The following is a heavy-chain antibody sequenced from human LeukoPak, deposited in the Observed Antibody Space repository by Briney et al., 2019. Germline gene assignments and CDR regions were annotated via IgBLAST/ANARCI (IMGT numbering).Heavy chain of an antibody. D-gene: IGHD4-23*01. Sequence: ASVKVSCKASGYTFTGYYMHWVRQAPGKGLGWMGGFDPEDGETIYAQKFQGRVTMTEDTSTDTAYMELSSLRSEDTAVYYCATAVRQGGRPTTVVTPLDYWGQGTLVTVSS. CDR1: GYTFTGYY. J-gene: IGHJ4*02. CDR3: ATAVRQGGRPTTVVTPLDY. CDR2: FDPEDGET. V-gene: IGHV1-24*01.